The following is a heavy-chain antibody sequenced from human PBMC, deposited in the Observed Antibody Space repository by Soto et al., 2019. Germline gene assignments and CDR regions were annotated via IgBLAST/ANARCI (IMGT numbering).Heavy chain of an antibody. J-gene: IGHJ5*02. CDR2: ISGSGGST. Sequence: PGGSLRLSCAASGFTFSSYAMSWVRQAPGKGLEWVSAISGSGGSTYYADSVKGRFTISRDNSKNTLYLQMNSLRAEDTAVYYCAKSGLAASGPNWFDPWGQGTLVTVSS. CDR3: AKSGLAASGPNWFDP. V-gene: IGHV3-23*01. D-gene: IGHD6-13*01. CDR1: GFTFSSYA.